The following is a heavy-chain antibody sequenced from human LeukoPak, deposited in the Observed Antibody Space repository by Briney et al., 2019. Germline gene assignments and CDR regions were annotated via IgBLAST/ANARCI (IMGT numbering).Heavy chain of an antibody. CDR3: ARGALTTWRSYFDY. CDR1: GGSISSYY. CDR2: IYYSGST. J-gene: IGHJ4*02. V-gene: IGHV4-59*01. Sequence: PSETLSLTCTVSGGSISSYYWSWIRQPPGKGLEWIGYIYYSGSTNYNPSLKSRVTISVDTSKNQFSLKLSSVTAADTAVYYCARGALTTWRSYFDYWGQGTLVTVSS. D-gene: IGHD4-17*01.